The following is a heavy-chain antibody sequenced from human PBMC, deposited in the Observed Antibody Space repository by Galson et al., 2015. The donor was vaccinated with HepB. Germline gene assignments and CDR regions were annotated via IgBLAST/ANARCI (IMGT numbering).Heavy chain of an antibody. V-gene: IGHV3-11*01. CDR2: ITSSGSVV. CDR3: ARFGTGYGAFDI. J-gene: IGHJ3*02. D-gene: IGHD3-9*01. Sequence: SLRLSCAASGFTFSDYYMTWIRQAPGRGLEWVSHITSSGSVVYYADSVKGRLTVSRANAKNSLYLEINSLRPEDTAIYYCARFGTGYGAFDIWGQGTMVTVSS. CDR1: GFTFSDYY.